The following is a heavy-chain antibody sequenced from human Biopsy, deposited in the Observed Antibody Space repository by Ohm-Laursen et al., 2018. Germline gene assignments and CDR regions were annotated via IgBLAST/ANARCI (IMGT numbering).Heavy chain of an antibody. CDR3: ARTPGKAVAGRFLDL. J-gene: IGHJ2*01. CDR1: GGSTNDYF. Sequence: GTLSLTCSVSGGSTNDYFWSWIRQPAGETLEWIGRIYCSGGYSYNPSLKSRISMSMDTSNNQFSLTLTSVTAADTAVYYCARTPGKAVAGRFLDLWGRGTLVTVSS. D-gene: IGHD6-19*01. CDR2: IYCSGGY. V-gene: IGHV4-4*07.